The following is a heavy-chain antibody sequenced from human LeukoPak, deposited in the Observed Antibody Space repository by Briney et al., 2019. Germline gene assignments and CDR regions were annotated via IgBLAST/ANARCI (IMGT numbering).Heavy chain of an antibody. D-gene: IGHD6-19*01. CDR3: AKDPQWPVPVEAFDI. V-gene: IGHV3-23*01. CDR2: ISGSGGST. CDR1: GFTFSSYA. J-gene: IGHJ3*02. Sequence: GGSLRLSCAASGFTFSSYARSWVRQAPGKGLEWVSAISGSGGSTYYADSVKGRFSISRDNSKNTLYLQMNRLRAEDTAVYYCAKDPQWPVPVEAFDIWGQGTMVTVSS.